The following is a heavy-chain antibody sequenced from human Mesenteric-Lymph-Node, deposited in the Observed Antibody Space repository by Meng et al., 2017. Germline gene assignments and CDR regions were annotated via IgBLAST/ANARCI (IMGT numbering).Heavy chain of an antibody. CDR3: ARDPRQYSSGWYGGLDY. V-gene: IGHV3-11*04. Sequence: GESLKISCAASGFTFSDYYMSWIRQAPGKGLEWVSYISSSGSTIYYADSVKGRFTISRDNAKNSLYLQMNSLRAEDTAVYYCARDPRQYSSGWYGGLDYWGQGTLVTVSS. CDR2: ISSSGSTI. D-gene: IGHD6-19*01. J-gene: IGHJ4*02. CDR1: GFTFSDYY.